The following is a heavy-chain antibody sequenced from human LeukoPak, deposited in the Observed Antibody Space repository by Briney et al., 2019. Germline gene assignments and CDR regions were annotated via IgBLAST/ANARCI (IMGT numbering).Heavy chain of an antibody. CDR3: ARAGGYSYGYEFDY. Sequence: SETLSLTCTVSGGSITSYYWSWIRQPPGKGLEWIGYIYYSGSTNYNPSLKSRVTISVDTSKNQFSLKLSSVTAADTAVYYCARAGGYSYGYEFDYWGQGTLVTVSS. D-gene: IGHD5-18*01. J-gene: IGHJ4*02. CDR1: GGSITSYY. V-gene: IGHV4-59*01. CDR2: IYYSGST.